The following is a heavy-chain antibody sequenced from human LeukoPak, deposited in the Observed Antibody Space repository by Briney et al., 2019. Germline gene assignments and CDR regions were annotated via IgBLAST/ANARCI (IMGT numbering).Heavy chain of an antibody. CDR3: ARAEFGEFQFDP. CDR1: GYTFTGYY. D-gene: IGHD3-10*01. CDR2: INPNSGGT. Sequence: GSLSVSCKASGYTFTGYYMHLVRQAPGQGLEWMGWINPNSGGTNYAQKFQGRVTMTRDTSISTAYMELSRLRSDDTAVYYCARAEFGEFQFDPWGQGTLVTVSS. V-gene: IGHV1-2*02. J-gene: IGHJ5*02.